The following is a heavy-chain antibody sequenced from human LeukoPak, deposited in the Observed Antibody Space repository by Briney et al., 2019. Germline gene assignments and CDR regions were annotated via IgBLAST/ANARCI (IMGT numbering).Heavy chain of an antibody. CDR2: ISSSSSYI. Sequence: PGGSLRLSCAASGFTFSSYSMNWVRQAPGKGLEWVSSISSSSSYICYADSVKGRFTISRDNAKNSLYLQMNSLRAEDTAVYYCARAHGSGSYYKSPRDYGMDVWGQGTTVTVSS. CDR3: ARAHGSGSYYKSPRDYGMDV. D-gene: IGHD3-10*01. V-gene: IGHV3-21*01. J-gene: IGHJ6*02. CDR1: GFTFSSYS.